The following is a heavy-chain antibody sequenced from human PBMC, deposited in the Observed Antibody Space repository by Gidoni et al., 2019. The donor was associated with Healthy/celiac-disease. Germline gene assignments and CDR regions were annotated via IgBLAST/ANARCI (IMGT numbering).Heavy chain of an antibody. CDR3: ARDSVAATGAFDI. CDR1: GFHLSSYV. CDR2: IWYDGSNK. V-gene: IGHV3-33*01. J-gene: IGHJ3*02. Sequence: QVQLADSGRGVVPPGGFLTPSWAASGFHLSSYVMHWVRQAPGKGLEWVAVIWYDGSNKYYADSVKGRFTISRDNSKNTLYLQMNSLRAEDTAVYYCARDSVAATGAFDIWGQGTMVTVSS. D-gene: IGHD2-15*01.